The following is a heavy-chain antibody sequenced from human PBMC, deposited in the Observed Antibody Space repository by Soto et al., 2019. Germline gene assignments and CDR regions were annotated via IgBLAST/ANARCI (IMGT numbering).Heavy chain of an antibody. CDR3: AKGGPDGFCSGGRCYFDY. CDR1: GFTFDDYA. J-gene: IGHJ4*02. CDR2: ISWNSNII. D-gene: IGHD2-15*01. V-gene: IGHV3-9*01. Sequence: DVQLVESGGGLVQPGRSLRLSCAASGFTFDDYAMHWVRRVPGKGLEWVSSISWNSNIIGYADSVKGRSTISRDNAKNSLYLQMNSLRPEDTALYYCAKGGPDGFCSGGRCYFDYWGQGTLVTGSS.